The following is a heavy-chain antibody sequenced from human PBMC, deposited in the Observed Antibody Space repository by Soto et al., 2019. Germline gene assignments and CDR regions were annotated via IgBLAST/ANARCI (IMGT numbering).Heavy chain of an antibody. CDR2: INSDGSST. V-gene: IGHV3-74*01. Sequence: GGSLRLSCAASGFTFSSYWMHWVRQAPGKGLVWVSRINSDGSSTSYADSVKGRFTISRDNAKNKLYLQMNSLRAEDTAVYYCAIYYHDSSGYDHLDYWGEGPLATISS. CDR3: AIYYHDSSGYDHLDY. J-gene: IGHJ4*02. CDR1: GFTFSSYW. D-gene: IGHD3-22*01.